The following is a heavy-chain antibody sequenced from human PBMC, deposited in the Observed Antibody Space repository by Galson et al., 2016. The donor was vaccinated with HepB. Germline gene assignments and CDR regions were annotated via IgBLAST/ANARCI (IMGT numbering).Heavy chain of an antibody. CDR1: GFTFSNYG. CDR3: ATLAATGAFDI. Sequence: SLRLSCAASGFTFSNYGMHWVRQAPGKGLEWVAVMSYDGNKKYYADSAKGRFTISRDVSKNTLSLQMNSLRPEDTAVYYCATLAATGAFDIWGQGTMGTGSS. J-gene: IGHJ3*02. D-gene: IGHD2-15*01. V-gene: IGHV3-30*03. CDR2: MSYDGNKK.